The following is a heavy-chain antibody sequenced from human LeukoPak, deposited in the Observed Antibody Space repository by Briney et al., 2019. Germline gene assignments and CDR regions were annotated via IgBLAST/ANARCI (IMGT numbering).Heavy chain of an antibody. D-gene: IGHD2-2*01. J-gene: IGHJ6*03. CDR2: IYYSGST. CDR3: ARDQVVVVPVGVSYYYYYMDV. Sequence: SETLSLTCTVSGGSISSGDYYWSWIRQPPGKGLEWIGYIYYSGSTYYNPSLKSRVTISVDTSKSQFSLKLSSVTAADTAVYYCARDQVVVVPVGVSYYYYYMDVWGKGTTVTVSS. V-gene: IGHV4-30-4*08. CDR1: GGSISSGDYY.